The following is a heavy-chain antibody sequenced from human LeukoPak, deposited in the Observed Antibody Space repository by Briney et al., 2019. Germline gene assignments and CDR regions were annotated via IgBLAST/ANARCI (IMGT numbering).Heavy chain of an antibody. CDR2: FNPEDGET. CDR1: GYTLTELS. J-gene: IGHJ4*02. CDR3: AIGRYYYDSSGYSPGRIFDY. D-gene: IGHD3-22*01. V-gene: IGHV1-24*01. Sequence: ASVKVSCKVSGYTLTELSMHWVQQAPGKGLEWMGGFNPEDGETIYAQKFQGRVTMTEDTSTDTAYMELSSLRSEDTAVYYCAIGRYYYDSSGYSPGRIFDYWGQGTLVTVSS.